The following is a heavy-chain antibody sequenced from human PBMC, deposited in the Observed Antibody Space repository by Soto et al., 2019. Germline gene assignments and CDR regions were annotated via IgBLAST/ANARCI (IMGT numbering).Heavy chain of an antibody. V-gene: IGHV3-23*01. CDR1: GFTFSSYA. CDR3: ARGGGPNIAVAGTSWFDP. J-gene: IGHJ5*02. CDR2: ISGSGGST. D-gene: IGHD6-19*01. Sequence: EVQLLESEGGLVQPGGSLRLSCAASGFTFSSYAMNWVRQAPGKGLEWVSCISGSGGSTYYADSVKGRFTISRDNSKNTLYLQMNSLRAEDTAVYYCARGGGPNIAVAGTSWFDPWGQGTLVTVSS.